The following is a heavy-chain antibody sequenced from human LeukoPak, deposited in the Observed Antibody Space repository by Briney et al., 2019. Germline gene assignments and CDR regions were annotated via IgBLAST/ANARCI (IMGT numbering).Heavy chain of an antibody. J-gene: IGHJ4*02. D-gene: IGHD3-22*01. CDR1: GYTFTGYY. CDR2: INPNSGGT. V-gene: IGHV1-2*02. Sequence: ASVKASCKASGYTFTGYYMHWVRQAPGQGLGWMGWINPNSGGTNYAQKFQGRVTMTRDTSISTAYMELSRLRSEDTAVYYCARGSHYYDSSGYFDYWGQGTLVTVSS. CDR3: ARGSHYYDSSGYFDY.